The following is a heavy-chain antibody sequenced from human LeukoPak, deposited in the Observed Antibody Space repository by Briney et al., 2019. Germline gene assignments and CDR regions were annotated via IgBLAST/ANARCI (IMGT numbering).Heavy chain of an antibody. D-gene: IGHD3-22*01. CDR2: IYWDDDR. CDR1: GFSLNTRGVG. V-gene: IGHV2-5*02. CDR3: AHRKNYYDSSVFDY. Sequence: SGPTLFNPTQTLTLTCTFSGFSLNTRGVGVGWIRQPPGRALEWLALIYWDDDRRYSPSLKSRLTITKDTSKNQVVLTMTNMDPVDTATYYCAHRKNYYDSSVFDYWGQGTLVTVSS. J-gene: IGHJ4*02.